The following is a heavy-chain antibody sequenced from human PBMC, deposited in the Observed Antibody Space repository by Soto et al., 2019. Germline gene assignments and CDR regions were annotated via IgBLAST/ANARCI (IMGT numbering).Heavy chain of an antibody. CDR1: GYTFTSYW. CDR2: IYPGDSDT. J-gene: IGHJ4*02. CDR3: ARSAGSAGRSSEY. Sequence: PGESLKISCKGSGYTFTSYWIGWVRQMPGEGLEWLGVIYPGDSDTRYSPSFQGQVTISADKSINTAYLQWGSLKASDSAIYYCARSAGSAGRSSEYWGQGTLVTVSS. V-gene: IGHV5-51*01. D-gene: IGHD2-15*01.